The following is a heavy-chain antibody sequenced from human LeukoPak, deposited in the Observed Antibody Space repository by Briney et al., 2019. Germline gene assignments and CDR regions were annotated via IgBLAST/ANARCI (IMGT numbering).Heavy chain of an antibody. Sequence: SETLSLTYTVSGGSVTNYYWSWIRQPPGEGLEWIGYIYYSGSTHYNPSLKSRLTISVDTSKNQFSLKLSSMTAADTAVYYFARYSCCGYFIDYWGQGTLVTVSS. D-gene: IGHD6-19*01. V-gene: IGHV4-59*08. CDR2: IYYSGST. CDR3: ARYSCCGYFIDY. CDR1: GGSVTNYY. J-gene: IGHJ4*02.